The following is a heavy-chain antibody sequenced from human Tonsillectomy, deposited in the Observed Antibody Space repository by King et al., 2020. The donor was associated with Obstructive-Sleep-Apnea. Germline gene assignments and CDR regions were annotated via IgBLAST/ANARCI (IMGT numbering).Heavy chain of an antibody. D-gene: IGHD1-26*01. V-gene: IGHV1-2*02. CDR1: ADTFRGYY. CDR3: ATYGIMGSINYFDY. CDR2: SNPGSGGT. J-gene: IGHJ4*02. Sequence: VQLVESGAEVRHPGASVKVSFKASADTFRGYYMHWVRQAPGQWLEWMGWSNPGSGGTNYAQKFQGRVTMTRDTSISTAYMELSRLRSDDTAVYYCATYGIMGSINYFDYWGQGTLVTVSS.